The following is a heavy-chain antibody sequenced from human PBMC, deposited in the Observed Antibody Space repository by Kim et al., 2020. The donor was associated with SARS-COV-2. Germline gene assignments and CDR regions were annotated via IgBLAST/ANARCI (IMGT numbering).Heavy chain of an antibody. V-gene: IGHV3-48*03. CDR1: GFTFSSYE. CDR3: ARLGVDIVVVVAAPYYGMDD. D-gene: IGHD2-15*01. CDR2: ISSSGSTI. J-gene: IGHJ6*02. Sequence: GGSLRLSCAASGFTFSSYEMNWVRQAPGKGLEWVSYISSSGSTIYYADSVKGRFTISRDNAKNSLYLQMNSLRAEDTAVYYCARLGVDIVVVVAAPYYGMDDWGQGTTVTVSS.